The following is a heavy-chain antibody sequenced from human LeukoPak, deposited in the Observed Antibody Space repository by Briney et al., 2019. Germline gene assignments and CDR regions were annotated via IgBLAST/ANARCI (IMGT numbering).Heavy chain of an antibody. Sequence: GESLRISCKGSGYSFTSYWISWVRQMPGKGLEWMGRIDPSDSYTNYSPSSQGHVTISADKSISTAYLQWSSLKASDTAMYYCARDRSGWSNWFDPWGQGTLVTVSS. CDR2: IDPSDSYT. J-gene: IGHJ5*02. V-gene: IGHV5-10-1*01. CDR1: GYSFTSYW. CDR3: ARDRSGWSNWFDP. D-gene: IGHD6-19*01.